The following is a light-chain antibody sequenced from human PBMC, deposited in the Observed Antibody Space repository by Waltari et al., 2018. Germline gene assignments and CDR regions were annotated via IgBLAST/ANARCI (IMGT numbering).Light chain of an antibody. V-gene: IGKV3-11*01. J-gene: IGKJ4*01. CDR3: HQRSTWPRLT. CDR2: DAS. CDR1: QSINNY. Sequence: EIVLTQSPVTLSLSPGERATLSCRASQSINNYLAWYQHKPGQAPRLLIYDASNRATGIPARFSGSGSGTDFTLTISSLEPEDFAIYYCHQRSTWPRLTFGGGTKVEIK.